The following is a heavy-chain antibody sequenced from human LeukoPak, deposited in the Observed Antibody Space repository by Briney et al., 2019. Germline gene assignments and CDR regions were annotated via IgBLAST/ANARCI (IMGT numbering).Heavy chain of an antibody. CDR3: ARDENGDSDFDL. J-gene: IGHJ2*01. CDR1: GFTFTTYA. Sequence: PGESLRLSCAASGFTFTTYAMSWVRQAPGKGLEWVSFISSGGSTIFYADSVKGRFTISRDDAKNSLYVQMNNLRVEDTAVYYCARDENGDSDFDLWGRGTLVTVSS. V-gene: IGHV3-48*01. D-gene: IGHD5-12*01. CDR2: ISSGGSTI.